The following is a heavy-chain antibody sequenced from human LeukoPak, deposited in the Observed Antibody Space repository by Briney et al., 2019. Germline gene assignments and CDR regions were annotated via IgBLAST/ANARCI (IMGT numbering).Heavy chain of an antibody. J-gene: IGHJ5*02. V-gene: IGHV4-31*03. Sequence: SETLSLTCIVSGGSIRSGGHYWSWIRQHPGKGLEWIGYIYYGGSTSYNPSFKSRVTISLDTSRNHFSLKLSSVTAADTAVYFCARGFTIFEGWFDPWGQGALVTVSS. CDR1: GGSIRSGGHY. CDR2: IYYGGST. D-gene: IGHD3-3*01. CDR3: ARGFTIFEGWFDP.